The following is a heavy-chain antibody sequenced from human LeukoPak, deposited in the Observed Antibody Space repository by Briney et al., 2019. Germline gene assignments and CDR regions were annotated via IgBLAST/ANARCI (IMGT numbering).Heavy chain of an antibody. CDR1: GFTFSSYG. Sequence: PGRSLRLSCAASGFTFSSYGMHWVRQAPGKGLEWVANIKPDGSEKHYVDSVKGRFTFSRDNAKNSLYLQMNGLRAEDMAVYYCARLAAGSDYFDYWGQGTLVTVSS. J-gene: IGHJ4*02. CDR2: IKPDGSEK. D-gene: IGHD6-13*01. V-gene: IGHV3-7*04. CDR3: ARLAAGSDYFDY.